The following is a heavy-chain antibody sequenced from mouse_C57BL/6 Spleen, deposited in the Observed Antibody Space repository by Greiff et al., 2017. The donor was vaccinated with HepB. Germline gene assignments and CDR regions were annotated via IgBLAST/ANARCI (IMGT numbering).Heavy chain of an antibody. D-gene: IGHD1-1*01. CDR2: IDPSDSET. V-gene: IGHV1-52*01. Sequence: QVQLQQPGAELVRPGSSVKLSCKASGYTFTSYWMHWVKQRPIQGLEWIGNIDPSDSETHYNQKFKDKATLTVDKSSSTAYMQLSSLTSEDSAVYYCARRDSYGGSYGYFDVWGTGTTVTVSS. CDR3: ARRDSYGGSYGYFDV. CDR1: GYTFTSYW. J-gene: IGHJ1*03.